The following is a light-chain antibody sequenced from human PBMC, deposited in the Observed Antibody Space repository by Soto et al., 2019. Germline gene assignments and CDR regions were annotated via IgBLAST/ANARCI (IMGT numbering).Light chain of an antibody. V-gene: IGKV1-5*03. Sequence: DVEMTQSPSTLPTSIGDRVTINCRASQNVSNWLAWYQQKLGKAPKLLIYKASRLESGVPSRFSASGSGTDFTITINSLQSDDFATYFCQQYSKESTFGQGTKLEIK. CDR3: QQYSKEST. CDR1: QNVSNW. J-gene: IGKJ2*01. CDR2: KAS.